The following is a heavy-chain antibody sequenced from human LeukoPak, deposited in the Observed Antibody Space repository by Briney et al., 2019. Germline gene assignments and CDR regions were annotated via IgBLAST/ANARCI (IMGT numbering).Heavy chain of an antibody. J-gene: IGHJ4*02. CDR3: ARQAYGSGWF. Sequence: GGSLRLSCVASGFTFNNYEMSWVRQAPGKGLEWVSYISSSGSIRYYSDSVKGRFTISRDSAKTSLSLQMDTLRVEDTGFYYCARQAYGSGWFWGQGIMVTVSS. CDR2: ISSSGSIR. V-gene: IGHV3-48*03. D-gene: IGHD6-19*01. CDR1: GFTFNNYE.